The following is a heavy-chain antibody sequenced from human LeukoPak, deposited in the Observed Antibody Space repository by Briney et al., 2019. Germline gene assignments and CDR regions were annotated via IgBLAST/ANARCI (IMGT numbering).Heavy chain of an antibody. CDR2: ISGHDGNT. V-gene: IGHV1-18*01. CDR1: GYTFTSYG. J-gene: IGHJ4*01. CDR3: VRDAYGSGKGFFDY. D-gene: IGHD3-10*01. Sequence: ASVKVSCKASGYTFTSYGFSWVRQAPGQGLEWVGWISGHDGNTKYAQKYQGRVTMTTETSTSTAYMELSSLGSDDTAVYYCVRDAYGSGKGFFDY.